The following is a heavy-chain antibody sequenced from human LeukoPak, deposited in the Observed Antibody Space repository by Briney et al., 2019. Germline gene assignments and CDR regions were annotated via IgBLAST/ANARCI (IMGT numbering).Heavy chain of an antibody. CDR2: IYYSGST. CDR1: GGSISSSSYY. CDR3: ARTPMVAPDY. D-gene: IGHD4/OR15-4a*01. J-gene: IGHJ4*02. Sequence: PSETLSLTCTVSGGSISSSSYYWGWIRQPPGKGLEWIGSIYYSGSTYYNPSLKSRVTISVDTSKNQFSLKLSSVTAADTAVYYCARTPMVAPDYWGQGTLVTVSS. V-gene: IGHV4-39*01.